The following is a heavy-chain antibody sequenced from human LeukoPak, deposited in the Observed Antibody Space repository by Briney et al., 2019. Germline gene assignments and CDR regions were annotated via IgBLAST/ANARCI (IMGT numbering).Heavy chain of an antibody. CDR3: TRWGPNLLDY. CDR2: MNPSSGKT. D-gene: IGHD3-16*01. Sequence: ASVKVSCKASGGTFSSYAISWVRQAPGQRLEWMGWMNPSSGKTLYAQKFQGRVTMTRDTSIHTAYMELSSLRSEDTAVYYCTRWGPNLLDYWGQGTLVTVS. J-gene: IGHJ4*02. V-gene: IGHV1-8*02. CDR1: GGTFSSYA.